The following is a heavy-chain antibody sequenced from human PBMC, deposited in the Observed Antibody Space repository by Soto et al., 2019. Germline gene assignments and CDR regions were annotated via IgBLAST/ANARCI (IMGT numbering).Heavy chain of an antibody. J-gene: IGHJ4*02. CDR2: IYYSGST. Sequence: SETLSLTCTVSGGSISSYYWSWIRQPPGKGLEWIGYIYYSGSTNYNPSLKSRVTISVDTSKNQFSLKLSSVTAVDTAVYHCTTMGYCSGTSCYSVLDSWGQGTLVTVSS. V-gene: IGHV4-59*08. CDR3: TTMGYCSGTSCYSVLDS. D-gene: IGHD2-2*01. CDR1: GGSISSYY.